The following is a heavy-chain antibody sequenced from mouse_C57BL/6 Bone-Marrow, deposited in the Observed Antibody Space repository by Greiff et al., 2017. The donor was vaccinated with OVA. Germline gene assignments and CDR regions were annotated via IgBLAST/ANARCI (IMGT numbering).Heavy chain of an antibody. CDR1: GFTFSDYY. V-gene: IGHV5-12*01. Sequence: EVKLVESGGGLVQPGGSLKLSCAASGFTFSDYYMYWVRQTPEKRLEWVAYISNGGGSTYYPDTVKGRFTISRDNAKNTLYLQMSRLKSDDTAMYYCAREEYYYGSSYEGFAYWGQGTLVTVSA. J-gene: IGHJ3*01. D-gene: IGHD1-1*01. CDR2: ISNGGGST. CDR3: AREEYYYGSSYEGFAY.